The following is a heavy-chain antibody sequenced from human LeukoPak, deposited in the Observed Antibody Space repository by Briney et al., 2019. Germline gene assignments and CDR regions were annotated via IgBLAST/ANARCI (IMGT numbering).Heavy chain of an antibody. CDR2: ISGSGGST. CDR3: AKDLENYYFIVCFAP. Sequence: GGSLRLSCAASGFTFSSYAMSWVRQAPGKGLEWVSAISGSGGSTYYADSVKGRFTISRDNSKNTLYLQMNSLRAEDTAVYYCAKDLENYYFIVCFAPWARGTLVTVSS. CDR1: GFTFSSYA. J-gene: IGHJ5*02. V-gene: IGHV3-23*01. D-gene: IGHD3-3*01.